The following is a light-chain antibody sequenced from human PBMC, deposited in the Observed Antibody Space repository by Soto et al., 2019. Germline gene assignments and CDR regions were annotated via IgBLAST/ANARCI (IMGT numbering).Light chain of an antibody. V-gene: IGLV2-8*01. J-gene: IGLJ3*02. CDR1: SRDVGSYNY. Sequence: QSALTQPPSASGYHGQSVTISCTGTSRDVGSYNYVSWYQQHPGKAPKLLIYEVSKRPSGVPDRFSGYKSGNTASLTVSGLQADDEADYFCSSDAGGNNVVFGGGTKLTVL. CDR2: EVS. CDR3: SSDAGGNNVV.